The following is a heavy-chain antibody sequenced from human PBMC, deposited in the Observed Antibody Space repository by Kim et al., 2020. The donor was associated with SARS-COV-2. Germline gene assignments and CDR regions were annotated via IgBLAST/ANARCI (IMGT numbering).Heavy chain of an antibody. Sequence: GGSLRLSCAASGFTFSSYSMNWVRQAPGKGLEWVSSISSSCSYIYYADSVKGRFTISRDNAKSSLYLQMNSLRAEDTAVYYCARYRVGDGYNFHAFDIWGQGTMVTVSS. J-gene: IGHJ3*02. CDR1: GFTFSSYS. D-gene: IGHD5-12*01. V-gene: IGHV3-21*01. CDR2: ISSSCSYI. CDR3: ARYRVGDGYNFHAFDI.